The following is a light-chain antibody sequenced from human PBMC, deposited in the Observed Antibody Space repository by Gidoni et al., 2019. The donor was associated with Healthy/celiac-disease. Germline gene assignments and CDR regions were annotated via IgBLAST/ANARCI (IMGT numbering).Light chain of an antibody. CDR2: GSS. V-gene: IGKV3-20*01. CDR3: QQYSSSLT. J-gene: IGKJ4*01. CDR1: QRVSSSY. Sequence: IVLRQSPATLPLSPGERATLSCRASQRVSSSYLAWYQQKPGRAPRLHICGSSRRATGIPDRCSSRGAGTDITLTISRLEPEDSAVDYWQQYSSSLTFGEXTKVEIK.